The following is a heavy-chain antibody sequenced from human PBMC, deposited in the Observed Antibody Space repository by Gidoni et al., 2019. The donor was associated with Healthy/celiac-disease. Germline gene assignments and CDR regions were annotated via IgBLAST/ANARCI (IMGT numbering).Heavy chain of an antibody. V-gene: IGHV3-30*04. J-gene: IGHJ4*02. D-gene: IGHD5-12*01. CDR1: GFTFSSYA. CDR2: ISYDGSNK. CDR3: ARMDSGYDPGGY. Sequence: QVQLVASGGGVVQPGRSLRLSCAASGFTFSSYAMHWVRQAPGKGLEWVAVISYDGSNKYYADSVKGRFTISRDNSKNTLYLQMNSLRAEDTAVYYCARMDSGYDPGGYWGQGTLVTVSS.